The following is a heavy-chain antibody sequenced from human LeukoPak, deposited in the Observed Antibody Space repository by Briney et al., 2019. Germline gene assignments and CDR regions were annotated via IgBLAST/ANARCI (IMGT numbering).Heavy chain of an antibody. CDR2: INPSGGST. CDR1: GYTFTSYY. V-gene: IGHV1-46*01. D-gene: IGHD3-10*01. CDR3: ARAGLGELLYWEFDY. Sequence: GASVKVSCKASGYTFTSYYMHWVRQAPGQGLEWMGIINPSGGSTSYAQKFQDRVTMTRDTSTSTVYMELSSLRSEDTAVYYCARAGLGELLYWEFDYWGQGTLVTVSS. J-gene: IGHJ4*02.